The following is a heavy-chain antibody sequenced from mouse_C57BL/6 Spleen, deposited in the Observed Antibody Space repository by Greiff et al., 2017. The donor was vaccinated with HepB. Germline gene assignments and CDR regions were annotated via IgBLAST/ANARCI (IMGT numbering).Heavy chain of an antibody. CDR1: GYTFTSYW. V-gene: IGHV1-64*01. CDR3: ARGRTTAQVTWFAY. J-gene: IGHJ3*01. Sequence: QVQLQQPGAELVKPGASVKLSCKASGYTFTSYWMHWVKQRPGQGLEWIGMIHPNSGSTNYNEKFKSKATLTVDKSSSTAYMQLSSLTSEDSAVYYCARGRTTAQVTWFAYWGQGTLVTVSA. D-gene: IGHD3-2*02. CDR2: IHPNSGST.